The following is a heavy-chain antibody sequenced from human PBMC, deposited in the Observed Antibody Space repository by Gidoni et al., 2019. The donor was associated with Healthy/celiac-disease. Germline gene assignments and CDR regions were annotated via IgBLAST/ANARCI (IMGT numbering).Heavy chain of an antibody. CDR2: ISYDGRNK. J-gene: IGHJ3*02. CDR3: AELRGDIVVVPAAIRSRDDAFDI. CDR1: GFTFGGYG. Sequence: VQLVGSGRGGVQPGRSLRLSCAAAGFTFGGYGSHRVRRAPGKGLEWVAVISYDGRNKYYADSVKGRFPITRDNSKDTPSLQMNSLRAEATAVYYCAELRGDIVVVPAAIRSRDDAFDIWGQGTMVTVSS. V-gene: IGHV3-30*18. D-gene: IGHD2-2*02.